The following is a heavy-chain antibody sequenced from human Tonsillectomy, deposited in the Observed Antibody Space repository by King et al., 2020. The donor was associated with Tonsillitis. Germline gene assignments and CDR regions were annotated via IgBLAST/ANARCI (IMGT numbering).Heavy chain of an antibody. J-gene: IGHJ4*02. CDR2: ISYDGSNK. CDR3: AKQYSSSWYGGYFDY. D-gene: IGHD6-13*01. V-gene: IGHV3-30*18. Sequence: VQLVESGGGVVQPGRSLSLSCAASGFTFSSYGMHWVRQAPGKGLEWVAVISYDGSNKYYADSVKGRFTISRDNSKNTLYLQMNSLRAEDAAVYYCAKQYSSSWYGGYFDYWGQGTLVTVSS. CDR1: GFTFSSYG.